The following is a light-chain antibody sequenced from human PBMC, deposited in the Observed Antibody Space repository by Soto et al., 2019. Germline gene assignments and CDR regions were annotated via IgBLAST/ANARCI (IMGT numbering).Light chain of an antibody. CDR1: QTVKNEY. J-gene: IGKJ1*01. V-gene: IGKV3-15*01. CDR2: DAS. Sequence: ETVLTQSPDTLSLSPGEGATLSCRASQTVKNEYLAWYQQKPGQAPRLLIFDASTRATGIPARFSGSGSGTEFTLTISSLQSEDFAVYYCQQANDWPPTFGQGTKV. CDR3: QQANDWPPT.